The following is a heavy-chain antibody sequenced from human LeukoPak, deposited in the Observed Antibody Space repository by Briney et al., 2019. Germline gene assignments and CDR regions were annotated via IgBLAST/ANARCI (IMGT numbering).Heavy chain of an antibody. V-gene: IGHV4-61*02. Sequence: SETLSLTCNVSGAPISANGYYWTWIRQPAGKGLEWIGRIYTDGITNYSPSLKSRVTISQDKSNNQFSLKLNSVTAADTAVYYCARFAFSSLRLDYWGQGALAIVSS. CDR3: ARFAFSSLRLDY. CDR1: GAPISANGYY. CDR2: IYTDGIT. D-gene: IGHD3-16*01. J-gene: IGHJ4*02.